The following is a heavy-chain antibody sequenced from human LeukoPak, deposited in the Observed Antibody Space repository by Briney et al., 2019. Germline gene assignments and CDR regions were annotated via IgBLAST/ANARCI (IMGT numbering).Heavy chain of an antibody. Sequence: PGGSLRLSCAASGFTFSPYAMTWVRQAPEKGLEWVSTIGASDDTYYAVSVKGRFTISRDNSKNTLYLQLNNLRDDDTAIYYCVKGGRLQPDDYWGQGTLVTVSS. J-gene: IGHJ4*02. D-gene: IGHD6-25*01. V-gene: IGHV3-23*01. CDR2: IGASDDT. CDR1: GFTFSPYA. CDR3: VKGGRLQPDDY.